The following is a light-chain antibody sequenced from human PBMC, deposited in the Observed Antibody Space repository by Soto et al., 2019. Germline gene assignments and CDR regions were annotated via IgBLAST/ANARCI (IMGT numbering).Light chain of an antibody. J-gene: IGLJ1*01. CDR2: EVS. V-gene: IGLV2-8*01. CDR3: SSYAGSNV. CDR1: SSDGYNF. Sequence: QSALTQPPSASGSPGQSVTISCTGTSSDGYNFVSWYQHHPGKAPKLMIYEVSKRPSGVPDRFSGSKSGNTASLTVSGLQAEDEADYYCSSYAGSNVFGTGTKVTVL.